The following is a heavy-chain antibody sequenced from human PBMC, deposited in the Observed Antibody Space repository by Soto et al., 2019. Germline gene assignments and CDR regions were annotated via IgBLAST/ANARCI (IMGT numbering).Heavy chain of an antibody. J-gene: IGHJ4*02. CDR2: ISGSGGST. D-gene: IGHD6-6*01. CDR1: GFTFSSYA. V-gene: IGHV3-23*01. CDR3: AKAPVEYSRSSRYGYFYY. Sequence: PGGSLRLSCAASGFTFSSYAMSWVRRAPGKGLEWVSAISGSGGSTYYADSVKGRFTISRDNSKNTLYLQMNSLRAEDTAVYYCAKAPVEYSRSSRYGYFYYWGQGTLVTVS.